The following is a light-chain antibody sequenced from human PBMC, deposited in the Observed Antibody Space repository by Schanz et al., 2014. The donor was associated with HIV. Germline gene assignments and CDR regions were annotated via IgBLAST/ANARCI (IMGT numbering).Light chain of an antibody. V-gene: IGLV2-8*01. Sequence: QSALTQPPSASGSPGQSVTVSCTGTSSDIGASNYVSWYQQHPGKAPKLIIYEVTKRPSGVPDRFSGSKSGNTASLTISGLQAEDEADYYCCSYAXXSTPYVFGTGTKLTVL. CDR2: EVT. J-gene: IGLJ1*01. CDR1: SSDIGASNY. CDR3: CSYAXXSTPYV.